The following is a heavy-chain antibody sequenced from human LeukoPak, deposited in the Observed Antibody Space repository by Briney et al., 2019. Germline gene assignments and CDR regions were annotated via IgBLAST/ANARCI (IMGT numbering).Heavy chain of an antibody. V-gene: IGHV1-2*02. J-gene: IGHJ4*02. D-gene: IGHD3-10*01. Sequence: GASVKVSCKASGYTFTGYYMHWVRQAPGQGLEWMGWINPNSGGTNYAQKFQGRVTMTRNTSISTAYMELSSLRSEDTAVYYCARAEQYYYGSGSYYILWGQGTLVTVSS. CDR2: INPNSGGT. CDR3: ARAEQYYYGSGSYYIL. CDR1: GYTFTGYY.